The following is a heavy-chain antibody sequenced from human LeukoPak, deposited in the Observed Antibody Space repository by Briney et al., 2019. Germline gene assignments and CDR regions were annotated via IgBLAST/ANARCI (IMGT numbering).Heavy chain of an antibody. CDR3: TSALNLVLGELLGY. CDR1: GFIFSKAW. V-gene: IGHV3-15*01. CDR2: IKTEAEDGTT. D-gene: IGHD3-16*01. J-gene: IGHJ4*02. Sequence: GGSLRLSCAASGFIFSKAWMAWVRQAPGKGLEWVGHIKTEAEDGTTDYAAPVKGRFIISRDDAKSTLYLQMNSLNTEDTAVYFCTSALNLVLGELLGYWGQGTLVTVSS.